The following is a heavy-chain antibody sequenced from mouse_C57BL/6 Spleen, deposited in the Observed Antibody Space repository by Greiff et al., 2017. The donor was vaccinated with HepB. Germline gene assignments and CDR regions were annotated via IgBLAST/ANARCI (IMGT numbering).Heavy chain of an antibody. CDR3: ARGLVFDY. Sequence: EVKLVESGPGLVKPSQSLSLTCSVTGYSITSGYYWNWIRQFPGNKLEWMGYISYDGSNNYNPSLKNRISITRDTSKNQFFLKLNSVTTEDTATYYCARGLVFDYWGQGTTLTVSS. V-gene: IGHV3-6*01. CDR1: GYSITSGYY. J-gene: IGHJ2*01. D-gene: IGHD3-3*01. CDR2: ISYDGSN.